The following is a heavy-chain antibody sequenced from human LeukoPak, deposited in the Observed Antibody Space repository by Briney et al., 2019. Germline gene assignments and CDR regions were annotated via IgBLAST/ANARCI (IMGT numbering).Heavy chain of an antibody. D-gene: IGHD3-22*01. CDR3: ARVYRYYDSSGYYYLNWFDP. Sequence: SQTLSLTCAISGDSVSSNSAAWNCIRQSPSRGLEWLGRTYYRSKWYNDYAVSVKSRITINPDTSKNQFSLQLNSVTPEDTAVYYCARVYRYYDSSGYYYLNWFDPWGQGTLVTVSS. CDR1: GDSVSSNSAA. CDR2: TYYRSKWYN. J-gene: IGHJ5*02. V-gene: IGHV6-1*01.